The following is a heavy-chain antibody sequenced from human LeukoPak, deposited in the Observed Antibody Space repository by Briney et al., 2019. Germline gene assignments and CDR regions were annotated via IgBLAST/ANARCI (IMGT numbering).Heavy chain of an antibody. CDR3: ARLMIVVVPAAIAEPDY. V-gene: IGHV4-31*03. CDR1: GGSISSGGYY. CDR2: IYYSGST. J-gene: IGHJ4*02. D-gene: IGHD2-2*01. Sequence: SETLSLTCTVSGGSISSGGYYWSWIRQHPGKGLEWIGYIYYSGSTYYNPSLKSRVTISVDTSKNQFSLKLSSVTAADTAVYYCARLMIVVVPAAIAEPDYWGQGTLVTVSS.